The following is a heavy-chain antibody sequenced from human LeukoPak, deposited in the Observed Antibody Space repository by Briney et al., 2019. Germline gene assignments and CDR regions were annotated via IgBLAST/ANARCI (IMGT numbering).Heavy chain of an antibody. V-gene: IGHV4-59*02. CDR3: ARHSGHDSDFNY. Sequence: SETLSLTCTVSGGSVSSYHWSWIRQPPGKGLEWIGYIYYSGSTNYNPSLKSRVTISVDTSKNQFSLKLSSVTAADTAVYYCARHSGHDSDFNYWGQGTLVTVSS. CDR2: IYYSGST. J-gene: IGHJ4*02. CDR1: GGSVSSYH. D-gene: IGHD5-12*01.